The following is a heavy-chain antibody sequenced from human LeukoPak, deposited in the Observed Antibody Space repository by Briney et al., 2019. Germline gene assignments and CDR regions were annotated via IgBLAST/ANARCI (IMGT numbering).Heavy chain of an antibody. D-gene: IGHD5-12*01. CDR1: GGSISSGDYY. J-gene: IGHJ2*01. CDR3: ARETAYGYDHWYFDL. Sequence: SQTLSLTCTVSGGSISSGDYYWSWIRQPPGKGLEWIGYIYYSGSTYYNPSLKSRVTISVDTSKNQFSLKLSSVTAADTAAYYCARETAYGYDHWYFDLWGRGTLVTVSS. CDR2: IYYSGST. V-gene: IGHV4-30-4*01.